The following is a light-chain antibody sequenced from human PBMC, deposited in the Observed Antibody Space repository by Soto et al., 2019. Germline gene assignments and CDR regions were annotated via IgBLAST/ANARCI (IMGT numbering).Light chain of an antibody. CDR3: QRYDSLRT. Sequence: EIVLTQSPATLSLSPGERVTLSCRASQNINSYLAWYQQKPGQAPRLLIYDASNRATGIPDRFSGSGSGTDFTLTITRLEPEDFAMYYCQRYDSLRTFGQGTRLEIK. J-gene: IGKJ5*01. V-gene: IGKV3-11*01. CDR1: QNINSY. CDR2: DAS.